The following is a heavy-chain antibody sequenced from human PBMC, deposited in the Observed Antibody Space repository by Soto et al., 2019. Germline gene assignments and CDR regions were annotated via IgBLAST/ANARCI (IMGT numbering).Heavy chain of an antibody. J-gene: IGHJ1*01. CDR3: ASGQGYCSGGSCYRFQH. Sequence: GESLNISCKGSGYSFTIYWIGWVRQMPGKGLEWMGIIYPGDSDTRYSPSFQGQVTISADKSISTAYLQWSSLKASDTAMYYCASGQGYCSGGSCYRFQHWGQGTLVTVSS. V-gene: IGHV5-51*01. D-gene: IGHD2-15*01. CDR2: IYPGDSDT. CDR1: GYSFTIYW.